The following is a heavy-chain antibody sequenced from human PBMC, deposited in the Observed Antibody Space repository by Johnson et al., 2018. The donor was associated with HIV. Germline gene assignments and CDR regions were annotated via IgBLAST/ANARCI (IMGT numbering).Heavy chain of an antibody. CDR1: GFIFNDYY. CDR3: ASEIGSSWYSRAFDI. CDR2: ISTSGGTL. V-gene: IGHV3-11*01. Sequence: QVQLVESGGGLVKAGGSLRLSCAASGFIFNDYYMSWIRQAPGKGLELLSYISTSGGTLYYADSVKDRFTIFRDNAKSSLYLQMNSLGAEDTGLYFCASEIGSSWYSRAFDIWGQGTMVTVSS. J-gene: IGHJ3*02. D-gene: IGHD6-13*01.